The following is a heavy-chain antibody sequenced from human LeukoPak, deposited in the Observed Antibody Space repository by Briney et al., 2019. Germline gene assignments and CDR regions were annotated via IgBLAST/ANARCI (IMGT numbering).Heavy chain of an antibody. CDR3: ARPTQYGYGISDY. J-gene: IGHJ4*02. CDR2: INSDGSST. D-gene: IGHD5-18*01. CDR1: GFTFSNYW. Sequence: PGGSLRLSCAASGFTFSNYWMHWVRQAPGKGLVWVSRINSDGSSTSYTDSVKGRFTISRDNPKNTLYLQMNSLRAEDTAVYYCARPTQYGYGISDYWGQGTLVTVSS. V-gene: IGHV3-74*01.